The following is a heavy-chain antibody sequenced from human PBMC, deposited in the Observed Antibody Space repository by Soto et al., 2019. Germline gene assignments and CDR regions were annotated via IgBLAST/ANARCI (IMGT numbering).Heavy chain of an antibody. Sequence: GGSLRLSCAASGFTFSSYGMHWVRQAPGKGLEWVSGIWHDASNKYYADSVKGRFTISRDNSKNTLYLQMNSLRAEDTAVYYCAKDLSSSGYGPGYFDYWGQGTLVTVSS. D-gene: IGHD5-12*01. CDR3: AKDLSSSGYGPGYFDY. CDR1: GFTFSSYG. V-gene: IGHV3-33*06. J-gene: IGHJ4*02. CDR2: IWHDASNK.